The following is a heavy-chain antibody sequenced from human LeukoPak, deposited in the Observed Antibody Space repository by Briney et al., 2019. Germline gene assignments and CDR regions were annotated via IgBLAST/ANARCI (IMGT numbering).Heavy chain of an antibody. D-gene: IGHD3-10*01. Sequence: ASVTVSCKTSAYSFTGYFFHWIRQAPGRGLEWMGWINANSGDTNYAQQFQGRLTMTRDRSISTVYMELSRLRTDDTAVYYCARDFSWGVDSWGQGTLVTVSS. CDR2: INANSGDT. CDR3: ARDFSWGVDS. CDR1: AYSFTGYF. J-gene: IGHJ4*02. V-gene: IGHV1-2*02.